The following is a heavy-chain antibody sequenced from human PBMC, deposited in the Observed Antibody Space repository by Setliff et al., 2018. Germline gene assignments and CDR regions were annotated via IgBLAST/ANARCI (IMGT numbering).Heavy chain of an antibody. Sequence: SVKVSCKASGGTFSSYAISWVRQAPGQGLEWMGGIIPIFGTANYAQKFQGRVTITADESTSTAYMELSSLRSEDTAVYYCARVLEPNYDILTGYYYYYYYGMDVWGQGTKVTVSS. CDR3: ARVLEPNYDILTGYYYYYYYGMDV. CDR2: IIPIFGTA. V-gene: IGHV1-69*13. CDR1: GGTFSSYA. J-gene: IGHJ6*02. D-gene: IGHD3-9*01.